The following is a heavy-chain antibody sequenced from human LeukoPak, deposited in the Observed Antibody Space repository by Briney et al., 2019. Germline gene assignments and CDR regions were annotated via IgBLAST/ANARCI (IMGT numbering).Heavy chain of an antibody. CDR1: GFTFSSYG. CDR2: IWYDGSNK. V-gene: IGHV3-33*01. CDR3: ARDTGYSSSCSDY. J-gene: IGHJ4*02. Sequence: GGSLRLSCAASGFTFSSYGMHWVRQAPGKGLEWVAVIWYDGSNKYYADSVKGRFTISRDNSKNTLYLQMNSLRAEDTAVYYCARDTGYSSSCSDYWGQGTLVTVSS. D-gene: IGHD6-13*01.